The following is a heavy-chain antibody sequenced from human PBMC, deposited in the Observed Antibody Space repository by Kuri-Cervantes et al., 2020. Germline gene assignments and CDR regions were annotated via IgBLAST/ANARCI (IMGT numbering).Heavy chain of an antibody. V-gene: IGHV4-31*03. CDR1: GGSIRSGGYY. Sequence: SETLSLTCTVSGGSIRSGGYYWSWIRQHPGKGLEWNGYIYYSGSTYYNPSHKSRVTISVDKSKNQFSLKLSSVTAADTAVYYCARVPNPRYGGSPEGFYFDYWGQGTLVTVSS. D-gene: IGHD4-23*01. J-gene: IGHJ4*02. CDR2: IYYSGST. CDR3: ARVPNPRYGGSPEGFYFDY.